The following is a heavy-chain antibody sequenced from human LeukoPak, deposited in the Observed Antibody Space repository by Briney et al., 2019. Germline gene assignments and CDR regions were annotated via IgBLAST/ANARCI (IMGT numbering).Heavy chain of an antibody. Sequence: SETLSLTCTVSGGSISGYYWNWIRQPAGKGLEWIGRLYSSGSTYYNHSLKSRVAMSVDTSKNHLSLILTSVTAADTAVYYCARSRSPYSSGPFDYWGHGTLVTVSS. CDR3: ARSRSPYSSGPFDY. CDR2: LYSSGST. J-gene: IGHJ4*01. V-gene: IGHV4-4*07. CDR1: GGSISGYY. D-gene: IGHD3-22*01.